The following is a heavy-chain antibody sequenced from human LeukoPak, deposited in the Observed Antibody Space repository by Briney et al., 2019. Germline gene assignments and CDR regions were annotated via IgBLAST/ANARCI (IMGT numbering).Heavy chain of an antibody. Sequence: SETLSLTCSVSGASISSGDFYWTWIRQHPGKGLEWIGYIYYSGSTYYTPPLKSRVTISVDTSKNQFSLKLSSVTAADTAVYYCARDSERTTSYYYYGLDVWGQGTTVTVSS. V-gene: IGHV4-31*03. CDR3: ARDSERTTSYYYYGLDV. J-gene: IGHJ6*02. D-gene: IGHD1-1*01. CDR2: IYYSGST. CDR1: GASISSGDFY.